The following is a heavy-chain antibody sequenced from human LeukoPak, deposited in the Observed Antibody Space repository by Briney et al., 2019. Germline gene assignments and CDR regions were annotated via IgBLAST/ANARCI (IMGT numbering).Heavy chain of an antibody. CDR1: GFTFSSYG. CDR3: AKDSTVTAFDY. D-gene: IGHD4-17*01. V-gene: IGHV3-30*18. Sequence: GGSLRLSCAASGFTFSSYGMHWVRQAPGKGLEWVAVISYDGSNKYYADSVKGRFTISRDNSKNALYLQMNSLRAEDTAVYYCAKDSTVTAFDYWGQGTLVTVSS. J-gene: IGHJ4*02. CDR2: ISYDGSNK.